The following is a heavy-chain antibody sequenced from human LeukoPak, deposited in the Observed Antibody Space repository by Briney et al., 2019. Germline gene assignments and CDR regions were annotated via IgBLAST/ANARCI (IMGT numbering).Heavy chain of an antibody. CDR2: ISYDGSNK. Sequence: GGSLRLSCAASGFTFSSYGMHWVRQAPGKGLEWVAVISYDGSNKYYADSVKGRFTISRDNSKNTLYLQMNSLRAEDTAVYYCARDGPTAYFDYWGQGTLVTVSS. D-gene: IGHD5-18*01. CDR1: GFTFSSYG. V-gene: IGHV3-30*03. CDR3: ARDGPTAYFDY. J-gene: IGHJ4*02.